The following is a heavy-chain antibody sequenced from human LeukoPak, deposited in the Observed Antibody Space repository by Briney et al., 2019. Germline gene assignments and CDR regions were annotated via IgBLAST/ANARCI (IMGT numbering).Heavy chain of an antibody. CDR1: GFTFSTYA. V-gene: IGHV3-23*01. CDR2: ISGTGGRT. CDR3: AKDPNRYCGGDCYSDY. Sequence: GGSLRLSCAASGFTFSTYAMSWVRQAPGKGLEWVSAISGTGGRTYYADYVKGRFTISRDNSKNTLYLQVNSLRAEDTAIFYCAKDPNRYCGGDCYSDYWGQGTLVTVSS. J-gene: IGHJ4*02. D-gene: IGHD2-21*01.